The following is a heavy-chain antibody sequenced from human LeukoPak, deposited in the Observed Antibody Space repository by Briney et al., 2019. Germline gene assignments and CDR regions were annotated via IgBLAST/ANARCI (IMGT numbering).Heavy chain of an antibody. J-gene: IGHJ4*02. D-gene: IGHD3-3*01. CDR2: ISSSSSTI. CDR1: GFTFSSYS. CDR3: ARDRRRFLEWLLYDY. Sequence: PGGSLRLSCAASGFTFSSYSMNWVRQAPGKGLEWVSYISSSSSTIYYADSVKGRFTISRDKAKNSLYLQMNSLRAEDTAVYYCARDRRRFLEWLLYDYWGQGTLVTVSS. V-gene: IGHV3-48*01.